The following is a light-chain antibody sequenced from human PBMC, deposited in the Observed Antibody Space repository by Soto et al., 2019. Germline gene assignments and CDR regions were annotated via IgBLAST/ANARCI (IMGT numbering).Light chain of an antibody. CDR1: ESMSNC. Sequence: DVRRTQYNYTLSASVGDRVTITCRASESMSNCLAWYQQKPGKAPKLLISGASSLQSGVPSRLSGSASGTEFTLTSISLQPDDLATYYCHQCHRYLPFGQGT. J-gene: IGKJ1*01. CDR2: GAS. V-gene: IGKV1-5*01. CDR3: HQCHRYLP.